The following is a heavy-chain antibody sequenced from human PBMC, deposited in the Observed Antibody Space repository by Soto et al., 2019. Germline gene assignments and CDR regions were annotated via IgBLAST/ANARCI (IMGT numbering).Heavy chain of an antibody. CDR1: GFTFSSYG. CDR2: ISYDGTND. Sequence: QVQLVESGGGVVQPGRSLRLSCAASGFTFSSYGIHWVRQAPGKGLEWVALISYDGTNDYYADSVRGRFTISRDNSKYTLYLQMNSLRAEDTAVYYCAKGGAYYGSGSPDYWGQATLVTVSS. V-gene: IGHV3-30*18. J-gene: IGHJ4*02. CDR3: AKGGAYYGSGSPDY. D-gene: IGHD3-10*01.